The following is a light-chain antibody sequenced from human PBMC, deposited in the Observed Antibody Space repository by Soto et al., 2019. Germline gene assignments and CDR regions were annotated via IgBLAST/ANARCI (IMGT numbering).Light chain of an antibody. CDR3: QQSYSTLWT. J-gene: IGKJ1*01. CDR1: QSITDH. V-gene: IGKV1-39*01. CDR2: TAS. Sequence: DIQMTQSPSSLSASVGDRVTITCRASQSITDHLNWYQQKSGEAPKLLIYTASNLQSGVPSRFSGSGSETDFTLTISSLQPEDFATYYCQQSYSTLWTFGQGTKLEVK.